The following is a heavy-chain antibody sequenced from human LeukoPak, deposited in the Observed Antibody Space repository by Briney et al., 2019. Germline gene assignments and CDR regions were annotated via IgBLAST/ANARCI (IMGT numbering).Heavy chain of an antibody. Sequence: GGSLRLSCAASGFTFSSYGMHWVRQAPGKGLEWVAVISYDGSNKYYADSVKGRFTISRDNSKNTLYLQMNSLRSEDTAIYYCARVNGYSFDYWGQGALVTVSS. V-gene: IGHV3-30*03. CDR3: ARVNGYSFDY. CDR1: GFTFSSYG. J-gene: IGHJ4*02. D-gene: IGHD2-8*01. CDR2: ISYDGSNK.